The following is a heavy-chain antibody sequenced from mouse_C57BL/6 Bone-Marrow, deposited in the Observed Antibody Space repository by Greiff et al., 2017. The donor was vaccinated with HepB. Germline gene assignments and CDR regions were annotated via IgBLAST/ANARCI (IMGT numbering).Heavy chain of an antibody. Sequence: EVKLQESGGGLVQPGGSMKLSCVASGFTFSNYWMNWVRQSPEKGLEWVAQIRLKTDNYATHYAESVKGRFTISRDDSKSSVYLQMNKIRAKDTGIYYCTDSYYNYWGQGTTLTVSS. J-gene: IGHJ2*01. V-gene: IGHV6-3*01. CDR2: IRLKTDNYAT. CDR3: TDSYYNY. D-gene: IGHD2-12*01. CDR1: GFTFSNYW.